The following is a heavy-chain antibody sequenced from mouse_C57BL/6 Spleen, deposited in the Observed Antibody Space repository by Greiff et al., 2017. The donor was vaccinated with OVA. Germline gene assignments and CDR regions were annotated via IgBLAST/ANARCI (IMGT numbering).Heavy chain of an antibody. V-gene: IGHV1-18*01. CDR1: GYTFTDYN. CDR2: INPNNGGT. J-gene: IGHJ3*01. D-gene: IGHD2-5*01. CDR3: ARGYSNYDLAWFAY. Sequence: EVKLEESGPELVKPGASVKIPCKASGYTFTDYNMDWVKQSHGKSLEWIGDINPNNGGTIYNQKFKGKATLTVDKSSSTAYMELRSLTSEDTAVYYCARGYSNYDLAWFAYWGQGTLVTVSA.